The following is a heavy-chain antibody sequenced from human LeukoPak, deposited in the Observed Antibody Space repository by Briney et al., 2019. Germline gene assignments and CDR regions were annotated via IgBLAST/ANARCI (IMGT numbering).Heavy chain of an antibody. V-gene: IGHV1-69*13. CDR3: ARSVWFGELLADAFDI. CDR2: IIPIFGTA. CDR1: GGTFSSYA. Sequence: ASVKVSCKASGGTFSSYAISWVRQAPGQGLEWMGGIIPIFGTANYAQKFQGRVTITADESTSTAYMELSSLRSEDTAVYYCARSVWFGELLADAFDIWGQGTMVTVSS. D-gene: IGHD3-10*01. J-gene: IGHJ3*02.